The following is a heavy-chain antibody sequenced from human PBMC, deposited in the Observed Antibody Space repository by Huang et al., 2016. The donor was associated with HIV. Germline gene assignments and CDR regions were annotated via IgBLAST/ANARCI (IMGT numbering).Heavy chain of an antibody. CDR1: GGSRSSGHYY. J-gene: IGHJ4*02. V-gene: IGHV4-61*09. Sequence: QVRLRESGPGLVKPSQTLSLTCTVSGGSRSSGHYYWTWIRQPAGKGLEWIGHIYPSGITNYSPSLKSRVSISLDTSKNQFSLRLRSVTAADTAVYYCARSYAGTIWDSGRDYFDYWGQGILVTVSS. D-gene: IGHD1-26*01. CDR2: IYPSGIT. CDR3: ARSYAGTIWDSGRDYFDY.